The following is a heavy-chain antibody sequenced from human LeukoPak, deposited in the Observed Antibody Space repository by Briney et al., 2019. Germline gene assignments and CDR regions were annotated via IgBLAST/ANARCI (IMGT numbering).Heavy chain of an antibody. D-gene: IGHD3-10*01. V-gene: IGHV3-15*01. Sequence: PGGSLRLSCAASGFTFSNAWVSSVRQAPGKGLEWVGRIKSKTDGGTTDYAAPVKGRFTISRDDSKNTLYLQMNSLKTEDTAVYYCTTGLWFGELFLDYWGQGALVTVSS. CDR1: GFTFSNAW. CDR2: IKSKTDGGTT. CDR3: TTGLWFGELFLDY. J-gene: IGHJ4*02.